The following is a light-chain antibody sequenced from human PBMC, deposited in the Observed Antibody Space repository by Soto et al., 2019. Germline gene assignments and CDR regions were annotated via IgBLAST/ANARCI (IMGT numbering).Light chain of an antibody. Sequence: ASGRGSAGKSGDIFCTGNKKNGWRYKHVSWYQQHPGKAPKLMIYEVSKRPSGVSNRFSGSKSGNTASLTISGLQAEDEADYYCCSYAGSSTFFYVFGTG. CDR1: KKNGWRYKH. CDR2: EVS. V-gene: IGLV2-23*02. J-gene: IGLJ1*01. CDR3: CSYAGSSTFFYV.